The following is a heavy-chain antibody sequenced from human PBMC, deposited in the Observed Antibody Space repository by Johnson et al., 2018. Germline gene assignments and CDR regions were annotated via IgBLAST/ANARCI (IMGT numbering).Heavy chain of an antibody. CDR1: GESFSFYY. CDR2: INHSGST. V-gene: IGHV4-34*01. Sequence: QVQLQQWGAGLLKPSETLSLTCAVYGESFSFYYWTWIRQFPGKGLEWIGEINHSGSTNYNPSLKSRVTISIDTSQNQFSLKLTSVTAADTAVYYCARERAFIAALTYYYYYYMDVWDKGTTVTVSS. D-gene: IGHD6-6*01. CDR3: ARERAFIAALTYYYYYYMDV. J-gene: IGHJ6*03.